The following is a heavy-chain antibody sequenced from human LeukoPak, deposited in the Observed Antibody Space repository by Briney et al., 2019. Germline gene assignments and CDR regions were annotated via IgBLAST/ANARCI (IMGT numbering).Heavy chain of an antibody. CDR1: GYSISSSYY. D-gene: IGHD4-17*01. V-gene: IGHV4-38-2*02. CDR3: ARAGYGDSDFDY. CDR2: IYHSGNT. J-gene: IGHJ4*02. Sequence: PSETLSLTCTVSGYSISSSYYWGWIRQPPGKGLEWIGSIYHSGNTYYNPSLKSRVTISLDTSKNQFSLKLSSVTAAHTAMYYCARAGYGDSDFDYWGQGTLVTVSS.